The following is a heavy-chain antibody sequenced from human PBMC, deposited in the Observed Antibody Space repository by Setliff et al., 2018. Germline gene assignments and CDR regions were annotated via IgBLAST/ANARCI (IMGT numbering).Heavy chain of an antibody. J-gene: IGHJ4*02. D-gene: IGHD6-19*01. CDR2: FNPGNGDT. CDR3: ATRPGIAVAGFDH. V-gene: IGHV1-3*01. CDR1: GYTFTSYA. Sequence: ASVKVSCKASGYTFTSYAMHWVRQAPGQRLEWMAWFNPGNGDTKYSQNFQGRVTLTRDTSASTAYMELSSLRSEDTAVYYCATRPGIAVAGFDHWGQGTLVTVSS.